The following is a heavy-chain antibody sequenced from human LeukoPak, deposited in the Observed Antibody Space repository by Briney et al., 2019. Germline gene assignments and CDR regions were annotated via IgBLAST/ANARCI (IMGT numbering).Heavy chain of an antibody. Sequence: GRSLRLSCAASGLTFNRYAMHWVRQAPGKGLEWVAGISYDGSNKYYAGSVKGRFTISRDNSKNTLYLQMNSLRVEDTAVYFCARGGTEIYYYHYGMDVWGQGTTVTVSS. D-gene: IGHD5-12*01. CDR1: GLTFNRYA. CDR3: ARGGTEIYYYHYGMDV. V-gene: IGHV3-30*04. J-gene: IGHJ6*02. CDR2: ISYDGSNK.